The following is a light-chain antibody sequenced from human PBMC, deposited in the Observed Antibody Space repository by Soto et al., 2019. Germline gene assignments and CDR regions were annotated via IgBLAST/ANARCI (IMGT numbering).Light chain of an antibody. J-gene: IGKJ1*01. CDR2: GAS. V-gene: IGKV3D-7*01. Sequence: PGERVTLSCRASQSVSSSYLTWYQQKPGQAPRLLIYGASTRATSIPARFSGSGSGTDFTLTISSLQPEDSAVYYCQQYVHWPPGAFGQGTTVEIK. CDR3: QQYVHWPPGA. CDR1: QSVSSSY.